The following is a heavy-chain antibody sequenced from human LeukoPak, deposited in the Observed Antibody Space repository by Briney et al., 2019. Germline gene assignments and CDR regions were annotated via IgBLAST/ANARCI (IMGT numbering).Heavy chain of an antibody. V-gene: IGHV5-51*01. CDR2: IYPGDSDT. J-gene: IGHJ5*02. CDR1: GYSFTTYW. CDR3: ARQFCSGGSCQNWFDP. Sequence: GESLKISCKGSGYSFTTYWIAWLRPLPGKGLEWMGIIYPGDSDTRYSPSFQGQVTISADNSISTAYLQWSSLKASDTAMYYCARQFCSGGSCQNWFDPWGQGTLVTVSS. D-gene: IGHD2-15*01.